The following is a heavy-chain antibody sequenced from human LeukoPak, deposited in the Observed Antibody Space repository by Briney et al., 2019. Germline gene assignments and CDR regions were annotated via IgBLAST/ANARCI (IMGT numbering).Heavy chain of an antibody. V-gene: IGHV3-23*01. CDR1: GITLSNYG. CDR3: ASPTAAGIDY. Sequence: GGSLRLSCAVSGITLSNYGMSWVRQAPGKGLEWVAGMSDSGGRTNYADSVKGRFTISRDNPKNTLYLQMNSLRAEDTAVYYCASPTAAGIDYWGQGTLVTVSS. CDR2: MSDSGGRT. J-gene: IGHJ4*02. D-gene: IGHD6-13*01.